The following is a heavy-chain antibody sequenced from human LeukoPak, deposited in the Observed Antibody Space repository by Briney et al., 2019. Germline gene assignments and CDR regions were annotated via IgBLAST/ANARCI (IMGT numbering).Heavy chain of an antibody. D-gene: IGHD3-10*01. V-gene: IGHV4-34*01. CDR1: GGSFSGYY. J-gene: IGHJ5*02. CDR2: INHSGST. Sequence: PSETLSLTCAVYGGSFSGYYWSWIRQPPGKGLEWIGEINHSGSTNYNPSLKSRVTISVDTSKNQFSLKLSSVTAADTAVYYCTRDSGTTGEVKFDPWGQGSLVTVSS. CDR3: TRDSGTTGEVKFDP.